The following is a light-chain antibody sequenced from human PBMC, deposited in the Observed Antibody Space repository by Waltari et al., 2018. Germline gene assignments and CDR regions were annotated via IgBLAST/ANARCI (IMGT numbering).Light chain of an antibody. Sequence: EIQITQSHSTLSASGQDKVTITCRASQSISDWLAWYQQKPGKDPNVLLYKASTLEREVPSRCIGGGSGRAFTLPISSLQPDDFATYYFQQYNSYSLHTFGGGTKVEIK. V-gene: IGKV1-5*03. CDR3: QQYNSYSLHT. CDR2: KAS. J-gene: IGKJ4*01. CDR1: QSISDW.